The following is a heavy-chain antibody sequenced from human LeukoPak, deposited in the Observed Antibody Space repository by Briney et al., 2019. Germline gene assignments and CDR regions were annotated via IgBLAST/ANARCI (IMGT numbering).Heavy chain of an antibody. CDR2: VSAFKGDT. CDR3: ARDCSTSCCPPLNY. D-gene: IGHD2-2*01. V-gene: IGHV1-18*04. J-gene: IGHJ4*02. CDR1: RYTLTSYG. Sequence: ASVKVSRKASRYTLTSYGISSVRQAPRQGLDWMGWVSAFKGDTNYAQRFQGRVTMTTDASTSTAYMELRSLRSDDTAVYYCARDCSTSCCPPLNYWGQGTLVTVSS.